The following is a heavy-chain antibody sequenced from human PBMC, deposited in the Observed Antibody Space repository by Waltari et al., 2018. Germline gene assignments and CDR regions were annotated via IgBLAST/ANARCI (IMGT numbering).Heavy chain of an antibody. Sequence: EVQLVETGGGLIQPGGSLRLSCAASGFTVSSNYMSWVRQAPGKGLEWVSVIYSGGSTYYTDSVKGRFTISRDNSKNTLYLQMNSLRAEDTAVYYCARGPLGELSSYYYYYGMDVWGQGTTVTVS. J-gene: IGHJ6*02. CDR1: GFTVSSNY. D-gene: IGHD3-16*02. CDR3: ARGPLGELSSYYYYYGMDV. CDR2: IYSGGST. V-gene: IGHV3-53*02.